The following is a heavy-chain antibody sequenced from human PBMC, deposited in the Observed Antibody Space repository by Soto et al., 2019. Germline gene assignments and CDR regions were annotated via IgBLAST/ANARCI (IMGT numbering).Heavy chain of an antibody. Sequence: GECLKISCKGSGYSFITYWIGWVRQMSKKGLGWMGIICLVDSATRYHTSFKVEVSISADKPISTAYLQCSSLKASDTAMYYCASRVGGCGGDCYKAFDIWVQGTMVAVS. D-gene: IGHD2-21*02. CDR2: ICLVDSAT. CDR3: ASRVGGCGGDCYKAFDI. CDR1: GYSFITYW. J-gene: IGHJ3*02. V-gene: IGHV5-51*01.